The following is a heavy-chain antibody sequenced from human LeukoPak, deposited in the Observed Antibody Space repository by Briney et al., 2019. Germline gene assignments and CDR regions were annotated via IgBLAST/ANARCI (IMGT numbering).Heavy chain of an antibody. CDR1: GFTFNNYG. Sequence: GGSLRLSCAASGFTFNNYGMTWVRQAPGKGLEWVSTINGGSGGTTNHADSVKGRFTISRDNSKNTPYLQMNSLRAEDTAVYYCAKRSRDISAWFDYWGQGTLVTVSS. CDR2: INGGSGGTT. V-gene: IGHV3-23*01. CDR3: AKRSRDISAWFDY. D-gene: IGHD6-19*01. J-gene: IGHJ4*02.